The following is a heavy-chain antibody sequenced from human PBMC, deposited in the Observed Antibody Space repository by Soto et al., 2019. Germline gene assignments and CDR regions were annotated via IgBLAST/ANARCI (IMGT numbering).Heavy chain of an antibody. D-gene: IGHD3-16*02. Sequence: GSLRLSCAASGFTFSSYIMNWVRQAPGKGLEWVSYISSSSSTIYYADSVKGRFTISRDNAKNSLYLQMNSLRDEDTAVYYCARDSRDYVWGSYRYINPPSEIDYWGQGTLVTVSS. CDR2: ISSSSSTI. CDR1: GFTFSSYI. CDR3: ARDSRDYVWGSYRYINPPSEIDY. V-gene: IGHV3-48*02. J-gene: IGHJ4*02.